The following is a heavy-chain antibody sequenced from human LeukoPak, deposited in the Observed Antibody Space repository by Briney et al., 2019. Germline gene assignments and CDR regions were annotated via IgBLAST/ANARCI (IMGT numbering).Heavy chain of an antibody. D-gene: IGHD3-16*01. CDR1: GFTVSNTY. CDR2: IHTGGDT. V-gene: IGHV3-53*01. Sequence: PGGSLRLSCAASGFTVSNTYMSSVRQAPGKGLGWVSVIHTGGDTYYADSAKGRFTVSRDSSKNAMDLQMNSLRAEDTAMYYCARVVGNDYVYDPWGQGTLVTVSS. J-gene: IGHJ5*02. CDR3: ARVVGNDYVYDP.